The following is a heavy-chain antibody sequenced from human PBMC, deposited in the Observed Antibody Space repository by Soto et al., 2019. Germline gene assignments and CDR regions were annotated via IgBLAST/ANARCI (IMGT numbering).Heavy chain of an antibody. V-gene: IGHV1-3*01. CDR1: GYTFTSYA. CDR3: ARGVTDLYYYYGMDV. J-gene: IGHJ6*02. Sequence: ASVKVSCKASGYTFTSYAMHWVRQAPGQRLEWMGWINAGNGNTKYSQKFQGRVTITRDTSASTAYMELSSLRSEDTAVYYCARGVTDLYYYYGMDVWGQGTTVTVSS. CDR2: INAGNGNT. D-gene: IGHD2-21*02.